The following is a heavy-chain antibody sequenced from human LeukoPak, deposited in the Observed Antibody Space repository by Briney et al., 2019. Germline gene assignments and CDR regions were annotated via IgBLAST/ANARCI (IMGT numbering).Heavy chain of an antibody. CDR3: ARDYYDSSGYYGRGGYYYMDV. CDR1: GGSISSYY. CDR2: INTSGST. D-gene: IGHD3-22*01. J-gene: IGHJ6*03. V-gene: IGHV4-4*07. Sequence: SETLSLTCTVSGGSISSYYWSWIRQPAGKGLEWIGRINTSGSTNHNPSLKSRVTISVDKSKNQLSLKLSSVTAADTAVYYCARDYYDSSGYYGRGGYYYMDVWGKGTTVTVSS.